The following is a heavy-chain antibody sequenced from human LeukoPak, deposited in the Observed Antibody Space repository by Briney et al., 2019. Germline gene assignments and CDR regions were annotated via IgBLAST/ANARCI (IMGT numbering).Heavy chain of an antibody. V-gene: IGHV4-30-4*08. CDR3: ARVVVDGEAFDI. J-gene: IGHJ3*02. CDR2: IYYSGST. CDR1: GGSISSGDYY. D-gene: IGHD2-8*02. Sequence: PSQTMPLTCTVSGGSISSGDYYWSWIRQPPGKGLEWIGYIYYSGSTYYNPSLKSRVTISVDTSKNQFSLKLSSVTAADTAVYYCARVVVDGEAFDIWGQGTMVTVSS.